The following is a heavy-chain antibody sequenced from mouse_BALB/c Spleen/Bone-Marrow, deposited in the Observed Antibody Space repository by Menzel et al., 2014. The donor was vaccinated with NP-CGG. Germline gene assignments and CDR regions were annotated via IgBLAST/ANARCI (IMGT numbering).Heavy chain of an antibody. Sequence: VQLQQSGAELVRPGASVKLSCKASGYTLTSYWINWVKQRPGQGLEWIGNIYPSDSYTNYNQKFKDKATLTVDKSSSTAYMQLSSPTSEDSAVYYCTRVRGYGSRAWFAYWGQGTLVTVSA. CDR3: TRVRGYGSRAWFAY. CDR1: GYTLTSYW. V-gene: IGHV1-69*02. CDR2: IYPSDSYT. J-gene: IGHJ3*01. D-gene: IGHD1-1*01.